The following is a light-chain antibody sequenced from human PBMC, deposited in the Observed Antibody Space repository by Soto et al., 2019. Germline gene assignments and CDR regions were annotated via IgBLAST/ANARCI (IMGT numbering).Light chain of an antibody. J-gene: IGKJ4*01. V-gene: IGKV3-20*01. CDR2: GAS. CDR3: QQYGNSPLT. Sequence: EVVLKQSTGTLSLSPGDRATLSCSASQSVSTNYLAWYQQKPGQAPRLLIYGASSRATGIPDRFSGSGSGTDFTLTISRLEPEDIAVYYCQQYGNSPLTFGGGTKVDIK. CDR1: QSVSTNY.